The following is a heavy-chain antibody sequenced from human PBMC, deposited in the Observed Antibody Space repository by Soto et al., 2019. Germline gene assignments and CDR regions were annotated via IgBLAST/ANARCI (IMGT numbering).Heavy chain of an antibody. CDR1: GGTFSSYA. V-gene: IGHV1-69*13. CDR2: IIPIFGTA. CDR3: ASCVYPGTFHSPMDV. Sequence: GASVKVSCKASGGTFSSYAISWVRQAPGQGLEWMGGIIPIFGTANYAQKFQGRVTITADESTSTAYMELSSLRSEDTAVYYCASCVYPGTFHSPMDVWGQGTTVTVSS. D-gene: IGHD3-16*01. J-gene: IGHJ6*02.